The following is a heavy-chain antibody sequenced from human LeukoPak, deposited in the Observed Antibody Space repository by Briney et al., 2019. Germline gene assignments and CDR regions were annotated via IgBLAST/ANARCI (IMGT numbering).Heavy chain of an antibody. Sequence: SETLSLTCTVSGGSISSYYWSWIRQPPGKGLEWIGYIYYSGSTYYNPSLKSRVTISVDTSKNQFSLKLSSVTAADTAVYYCANNHEGSIAEYHYWGQGTLVTVSS. CDR1: GGSISSYY. CDR3: ANNHEGSIAEYHY. D-gene: IGHD6-6*01. CDR2: IYYSGST. J-gene: IGHJ4*02. V-gene: IGHV4-59*08.